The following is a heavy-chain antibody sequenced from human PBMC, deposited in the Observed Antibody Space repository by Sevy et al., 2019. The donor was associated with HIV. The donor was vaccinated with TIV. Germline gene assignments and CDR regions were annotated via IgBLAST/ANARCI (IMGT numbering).Heavy chain of an antibody. Sequence: SETLSLTCTVSGDSINTYYWSWIRQPPGKGLEWIGYVSHSGNTNYNPSLKSRVSMSLDTSRNQCSLKVRSVTAAATAVYYCARLRWDLVVVPGATPGCYFDYWGQGTLVTVSS. CDR2: VSHSGNT. D-gene: IGHD2-2*01. J-gene: IGHJ4*02. V-gene: IGHV4-59*08. CDR3: ARLRWDLVVVPGATPGCYFDY. CDR1: GDSINTYY.